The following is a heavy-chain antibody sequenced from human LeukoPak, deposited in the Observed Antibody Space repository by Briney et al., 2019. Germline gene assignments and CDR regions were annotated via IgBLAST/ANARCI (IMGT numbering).Heavy chain of an antibody. CDR3: ARDTYSSTVTPLDY. D-gene: IGHD4-17*01. V-gene: IGHV3-7*01. CDR1: GFTFSNYW. CDR2: IKQDGSEK. Sequence: PGGSLRLSCAASGFTFSNYWMSWVRQAPGKGLEWVANIKQDGSEKSYVDSVKGRFTISRDNAENSLFLQMNSLRAEDTAVYYCARDTYSSTVTPLDYWGQGTLVTVSS. J-gene: IGHJ4*02.